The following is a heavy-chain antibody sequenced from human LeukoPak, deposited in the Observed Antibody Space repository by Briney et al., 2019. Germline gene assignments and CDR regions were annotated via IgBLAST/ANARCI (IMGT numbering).Heavy chain of an antibody. CDR1: GYSFTDYW. J-gene: IGHJ3*02. CDR2: IYPGDSDT. D-gene: IGHD3-10*01. Sequence: GESLKISCRVSGYSFTDYWIGWVRQMPGKGLEWMGIIYPGDSDTRYSPSFQGQVTISADKSISTAYLQWSGLKASDTAMYYCARHESYYGSGSGAFDIWGQGTMVTVSS. V-gene: IGHV5-51*01. CDR3: ARHESYYGSGSGAFDI.